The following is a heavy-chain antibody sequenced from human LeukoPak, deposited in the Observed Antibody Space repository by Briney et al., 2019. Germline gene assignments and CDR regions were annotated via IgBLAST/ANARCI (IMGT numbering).Heavy chain of an antibody. CDR3: ARVKVVVVAATGSGDAFDI. Sequence: ASVKVSCKASGYTFTSYGISWVRQAPGQGLGWMGWISAYNGNTNYAQKLQGRVTMTTDTSTSTAYMELRSLRSDDTAVYYCARVKVVVVAATGSGDAFDIWGQGTMVTVSS. CDR1: GYTFTSYG. CDR2: ISAYNGNT. D-gene: IGHD2-15*01. V-gene: IGHV1-18*01. J-gene: IGHJ3*02.